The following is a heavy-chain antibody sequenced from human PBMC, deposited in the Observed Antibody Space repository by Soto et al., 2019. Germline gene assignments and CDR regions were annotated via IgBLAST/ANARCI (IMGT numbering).Heavy chain of an antibody. Sequence: PGKGLEWIGRIYYSGSTYYNPSLKSRVTISVDTSKNQFSLKLSSVTAADTAVYYCASQLHRDGYNYNYYSGMDVPGQGTTLSVYS. V-gene: IGHV4-39*01. J-gene: IGHJ6*02. CDR2: IYYSGST. CDR3: ASQLHRDGYNYNYYSGMDV. D-gene: IGHD5-18*01.